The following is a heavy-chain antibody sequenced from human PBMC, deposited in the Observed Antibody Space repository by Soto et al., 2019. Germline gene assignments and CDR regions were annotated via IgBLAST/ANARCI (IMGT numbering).Heavy chain of an antibody. CDR3: GRDGVGATPLGWFDP. V-gene: IGHV1-2*06. D-gene: IGHD1-26*01. J-gene: IGHJ5*02. CDR1: GYTFIGYY. CDR2: INPRSGGT. Sequence: ASVKVSCKASGYTFIGYYIHWVRQAPGQGLEWMGRINPRSGGTTYAQKFQGRLTMTRDTSISTAYMELSSLRSDDTAVYYCGRDGVGATPLGWFDPWGQGSLVTVSS.